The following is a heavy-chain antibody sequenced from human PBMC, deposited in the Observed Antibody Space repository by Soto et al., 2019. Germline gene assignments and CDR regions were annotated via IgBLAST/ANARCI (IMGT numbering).Heavy chain of an antibody. J-gene: IGHJ3*02. V-gene: IGHV1-3*01. CDR3: ARDRTTVTTYAFDI. Sequence: QVQLVQSGAEVKKPGASVKVSCKASGYTFTSYAMHWVRQAPGQRLEWMGWINAGNGNTKYSQKFQGRGTITRDTSASTAYMELSSLRSEDTAVYYCARDRTTVTTYAFDIWGQGTMVTVSS. CDR1: GYTFTSYA. D-gene: IGHD4-17*01. CDR2: INAGNGNT.